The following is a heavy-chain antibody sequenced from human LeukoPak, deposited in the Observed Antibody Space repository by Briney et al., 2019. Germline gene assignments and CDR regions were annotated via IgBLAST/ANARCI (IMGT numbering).Heavy chain of an antibody. D-gene: IGHD3-3*01. CDR1: GGSISSSSYY. CDR3: ARDTRDFWSGYHGYMDV. V-gene: IGHV4-39*07. CDR2: IYYSGST. J-gene: IGHJ6*03. Sequence: SETLSLTCTVSGGSISSSSYYWGWIRQPPGKGLEWIGSIYYSGSTYYNPSLKSRVTISVDTSKNQFSLKLSSVTAADTAVYYCARDTRDFWSGYHGYMDVWGKGTTVTVSS.